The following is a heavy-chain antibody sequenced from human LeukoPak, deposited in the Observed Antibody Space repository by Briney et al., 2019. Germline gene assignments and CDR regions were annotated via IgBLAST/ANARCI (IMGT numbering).Heavy chain of an antibody. Sequence: GASVKVSCKASGYTFTGYYMHWVRQAPGQGLEWMGWINPNSGGTNYAQKFQGRVTMTRDTSISTAYMELSRLRSDDTAVYYCARDLRGYCGSTSCYPEGYWGQGTLVTVSS. V-gene: IGHV1-2*02. CDR3: ARDLRGYCGSTSCYPEGY. CDR1: GYTFTGYY. J-gene: IGHJ4*02. D-gene: IGHD2-2*01. CDR2: INPNSGGT.